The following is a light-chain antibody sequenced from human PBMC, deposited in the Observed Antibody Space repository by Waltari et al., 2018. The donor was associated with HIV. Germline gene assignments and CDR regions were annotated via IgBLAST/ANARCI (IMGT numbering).Light chain of an antibody. J-gene: IGKJ4*01. CDR1: QGILYSSDNRNY. Sequence: DIVMTQSPDSLPVSLGERATIHCTSSQGILYSSDNRNYLAWYQQKARQPPKLLISWASTRESGVPDRFSASGSGTDFTLTITRLQAEDVAIYHCQQYFRIPPTFGGGTKVEIK. V-gene: IGKV4-1*01. CDR2: WAS. CDR3: QQYFRIPPT.